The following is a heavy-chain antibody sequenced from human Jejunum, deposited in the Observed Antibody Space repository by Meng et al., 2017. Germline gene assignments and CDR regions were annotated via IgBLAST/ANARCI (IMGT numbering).Heavy chain of an antibody. V-gene: IGHV3-74*01. D-gene: IGHD1-1*01. Sequence: GESLKISCAASGFTFSNTWMNWVRQAPGEGLVWVSRITPDGVTTNYADSVKGRFTISRDNVKNMLYLEMNSLRAEDTAVYYCAKDLLWNSFDVWGRGTLVTVSS. CDR3: AKDLLWNSFDV. J-gene: IGHJ2*01. CDR1: GFTFSNTW. CDR2: ITPDGVTT.